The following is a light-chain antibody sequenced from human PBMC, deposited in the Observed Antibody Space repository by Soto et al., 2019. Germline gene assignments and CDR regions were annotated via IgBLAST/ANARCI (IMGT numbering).Light chain of an antibody. V-gene: IGLV2-14*01. Sequence: QSVLTQPASVSGSPGQSIAVSCTGSSSDFGDDKYVSWYQQQPGKGPNLLIYGVNSRPSGISNRFSGSKSGNTASLTISGLQVEDEAEYFCGSFTTNRIWVFGGGTKVTVL. CDR1: SSDFGDDKY. CDR2: GVN. CDR3: GSFTTNRIWV. J-gene: IGLJ3*02.